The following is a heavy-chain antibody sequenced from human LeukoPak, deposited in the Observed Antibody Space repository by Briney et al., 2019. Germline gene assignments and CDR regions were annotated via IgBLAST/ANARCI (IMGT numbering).Heavy chain of an antibody. CDR3: ARHRAVAGTWWFDP. CDR1: GGSISSGTYY. Sequence: LSETLSLTCTVSGGSISSGTYYWDWIRQPPGKGLEWIGSVFYSRNTYYNPSLKSRVTMSVDTSNNRLSLKLSSVTAADTAVYYCARHRAVAGTWWFDPWGQGALVSVSS. J-gene: IGHJ5*02. D-gene: IGHD6-19*01. CDR2: VFYSRNT. V-gene: IGHV4-39*01.